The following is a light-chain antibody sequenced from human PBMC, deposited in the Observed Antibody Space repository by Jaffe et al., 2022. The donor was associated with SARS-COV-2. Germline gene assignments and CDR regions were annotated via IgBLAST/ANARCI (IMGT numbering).Light chain of an antibody. CDR2: EGT. J-gene: IGLJ3*02. CDR3: CSFARSNTFL. Sequence: QSALTQPASVSGSTGQSITISCTGTSSDVGSYNLVSWYQQHPGKAPKLIIYEGTKRPSGVSDRFSGSKSGNTASLTISGLQAEDGADYYCCSFARSNTFLFGGGTTLTVL. V-gene: IGLV2-23*03. CDR1: SSDVGSYNL.